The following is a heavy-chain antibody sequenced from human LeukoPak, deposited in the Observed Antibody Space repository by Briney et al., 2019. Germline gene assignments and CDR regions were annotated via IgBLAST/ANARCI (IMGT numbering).Heavy chain of an antibody. CDR3: ARDPRTEDGYNLRGFDY. D-gene: IGHD5-24*01. V-gene: IGHV1-18*01. CDR1: GYTFTYYG. CDR2: ISAYNGNT. Sequence: ASVKVSCKTSGYTFTYYGINWVRQAPGQGLEWMGWISAYNGNTNYAQRFQGRVTMTTDTSTSTAYMDLRSLRSDDTAVYYCARDPRTEDGYNLRGFDYWGQGTLVTVSS. J-gene: IGHJ4*02.